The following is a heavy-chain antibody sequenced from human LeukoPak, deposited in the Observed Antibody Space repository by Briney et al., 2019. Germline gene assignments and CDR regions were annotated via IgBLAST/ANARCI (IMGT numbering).Heavy chain of an antibody. Sequence: GGSLRLSCAASGFTFSDYYMSWIRQAPGKGLEWVSYISSSGSTIYYADSVKGRFTISRDNAKNSLYLQMNSLRAEDTAVYYCARTYELWLGELPGVVDYWGQGTLVTVSS. CDR3: ARTYELWLGELPGVVDY. J-gene: IGHJ4*02. D-gene: IGHD3-10*01. CDR1: GFTFSDYY. CDR2: ISSSGSTI. V-gene: IGHV3-11*01.